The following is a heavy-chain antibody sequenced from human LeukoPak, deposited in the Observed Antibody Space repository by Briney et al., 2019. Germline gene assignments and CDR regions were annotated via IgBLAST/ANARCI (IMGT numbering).Heavy chain of an antibody. Sequence: PSETLSLTCAVSGGSISSYYWSWIRQPAGKGLEWIGRIYTSGTTNYNPSLKSRVTMSVDTSKNQFSLNLNSVNAADTAVYYCARTSPRAATFDYWGQGTLVTVSS. CDR3: ARTSPRAATFDY. J-gene: IGHJ4*02. D-gene: IGHD2-15*01. V-gene: IGHV4-4*07. CDR2: IYTSGTT. CDR1: GGSISSYY.